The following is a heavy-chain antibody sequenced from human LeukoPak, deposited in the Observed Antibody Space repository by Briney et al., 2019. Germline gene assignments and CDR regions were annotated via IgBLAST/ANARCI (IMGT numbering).Heavy chain of an antibody. CDR3: ARENYQGAFDI. Sequence: PSETLSLTCAVSNNFIRNGYYWGCIRQPPGKALEWIGSIYHSGSTYYNPSLKSRLTISLDTSKSHFSLILSSVTAADTAVYYCARENYQGAFDIWGQGTMVTVSS. J-gene: IGHJ3*02. CDR1: NNFIRNGYY. CDR2: IYHSGST. V-gene: IGHV4-38-2*01. D-gene: IGHD1-7*01.